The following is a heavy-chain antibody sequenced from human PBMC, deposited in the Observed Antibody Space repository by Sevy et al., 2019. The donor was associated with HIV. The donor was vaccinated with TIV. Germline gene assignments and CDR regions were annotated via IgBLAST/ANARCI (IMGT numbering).Heavy chain of an antibody. Sequence: ASVKVSCKASGGSFSNFPVSWVRQAPGQGLEWMGMIISKFGTTDYAQKFQGRVTITADESMTTAYMELTSLRSEDTAVYYCAREIPDYVSGYYSVDAFDIWGQGTKVTVSS. V-gene: IGHV1-69*13. CDR2: IISKFGTT. D-gene: IGHD3-22*01. J-gene: IGHJ3*02. CDR1: GGSFSNFP. CDR3: AREIPDYVSGYYSVDAFDI.